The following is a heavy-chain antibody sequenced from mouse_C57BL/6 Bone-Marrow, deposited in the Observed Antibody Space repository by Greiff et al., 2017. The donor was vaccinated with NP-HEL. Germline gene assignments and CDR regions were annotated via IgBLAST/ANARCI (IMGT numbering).Heavy chain of an antibody. CDR2: IDPENGDT. CDR1: GFNIKDDY. V-gene: IGHV14-4*01. J-gene: IGHJ4*01. D-gene: IGHD1-1*01. Sequence: EVKLMESGAELVRPGASVKLSCTASGFNIKDDYMHWVKQRPEQGLEWIGWIDPENGDTEYASKFQGKATITADTSSNTAYLQLSSLTSEDTAVYYCTPSGSGPYYGSRPMDYWGQGTSVTVSS. CDR3: TPSGSGPYYGSRPMDY.